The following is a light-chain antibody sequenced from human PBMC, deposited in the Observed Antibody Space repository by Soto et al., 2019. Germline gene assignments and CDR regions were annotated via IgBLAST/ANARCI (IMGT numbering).Light chain of an antibody. CDR3: CSYAGSYTYV. V-gene: IGLV2-11*01. CDR2: DVN. CDR1: SSDVGGYNH. J-gene: IGLJ1*01. Sequence: QSVLTQPRSVSGSPGQSVTVSCTGTSSDVGGYNHVSWYQHHPCKAPKFMIYDVNKRPSGVPDRFSGSKSGNTASLTISGLQAEDEADYYCCSYAGSYTYVFGTGTKVTVL.